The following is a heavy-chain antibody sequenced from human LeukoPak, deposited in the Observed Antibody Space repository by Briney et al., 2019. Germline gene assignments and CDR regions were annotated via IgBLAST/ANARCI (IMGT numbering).Heavy chain of an antibody. CDR2: IKQDGSDK. CDR1: GFTFSSYA. CDR3: ANLFQTGGHQWAFDM. V-gene: IGHV3-7*01. D-gene: IGHD2-8*02. J-gene: IGHJ3*02. Sequence: GGSLRLSCAASGFTFSSYAMTWVRQAPGKGLEWVANIKQDGSDKFYVDSVKGRFTISRDNAKKSLYLQMNSLRAEDTAVYHCANLFQTGGHQWAFDMWGQGTVVIVSS.